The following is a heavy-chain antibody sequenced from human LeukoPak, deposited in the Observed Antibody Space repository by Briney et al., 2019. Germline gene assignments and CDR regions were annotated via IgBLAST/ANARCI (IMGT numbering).Heavy chain of an antibody. CDR2: IYYSGST. J-gene: IGHJ4*02. Sequence: KPSETLSLTCTVSGGSISSYYWSWIGQPPGKGLEWIGYIYYSGSTNYNPSLKSRVTISVDTSKNQFSLKLSSVTAADTAVYYCARAHSSGYFPFDYWGQGTLVTVSS. CDR3: ARAHSSGYFPFDY. CDR1: GGSISSYY. V-gene: IGHV4-59*01. D-gene: IGHD3-22*01.